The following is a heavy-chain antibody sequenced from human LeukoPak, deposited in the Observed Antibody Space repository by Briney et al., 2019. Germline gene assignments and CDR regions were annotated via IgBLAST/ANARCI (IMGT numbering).Heavy chain of an antibody. Sequence: SVKVSCKASGGTFSSYAISWVRQAPGQGLEWMGRIIPIFGTANYAQKFQGRVTITADKSTSTAYMELSSLRSEDTAVYYCAFSLAARPYNWFDPWGQGTLVTVSS. CDR2: IIPIFGTA. D-gene: IGHD6-6*01. J-gene: IGHJ5*02. CDR1: GGTFSSYA. CDR3: AFSLAARPYNWFDP. V-gene: IGHV1-69*06.